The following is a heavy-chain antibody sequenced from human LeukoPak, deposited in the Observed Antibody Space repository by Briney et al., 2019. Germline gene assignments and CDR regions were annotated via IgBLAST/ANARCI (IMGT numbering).Heavy chain of an antibody. CDR1: GFTFSSYA. D-gene: IGHD3-22*01. CDR3: AKDFDYYDSSGYRFDY. V-gene: IGHV3-23*01. J-gene: IGHJ4*02. CDR2: ISGSGGST. Sequence: PAGGSLRLSCAASGFTFSSYAMSWVRQAPGKGLEWVSAISGSGGSTYYADSVKGRFTISRDNSKNTLYLQMNSLRAEDTAVYYCAKDFDYYDSSGYRFDYWGQGTLVTVSS.